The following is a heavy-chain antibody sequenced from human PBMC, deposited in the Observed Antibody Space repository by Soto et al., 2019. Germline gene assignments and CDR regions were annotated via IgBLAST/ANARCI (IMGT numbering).Heavy chain of an antibody. Sequence: ASVKVSCRASGYTFTSYGISWVRQAPGQGLEWMGWISAYNGNTNYAQKFQGRVTMTRDIPIATAYMELSSLRSDDTAIYYCARMETFGSLNWFDPWGQGTLVTVSS. V-gene: IGHV1-18*04. D-gene: IGHD3-16*01. CDR2: ISAYNGNT. J-gene: IGHJ5*02. CDR3: ARMETFGSLNWFDP. CDR1: GYTFTSYG.